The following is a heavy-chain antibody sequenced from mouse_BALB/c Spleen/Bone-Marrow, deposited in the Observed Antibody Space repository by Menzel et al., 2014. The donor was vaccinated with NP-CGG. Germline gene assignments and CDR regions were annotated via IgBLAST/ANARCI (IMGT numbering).Heavy chain of an antibody. J-gene: IGHJ4*01. Sequence: QVQLQQSGAELVKPGASVKLSCKAPGYTFXSYYMYWVKQRPGQGLEWIGEINPSNGGTNFNEKFKSRATLTVDKSSSTAYMQLSSLTSEDSAVYYCTRLPHWGQGTSVTVSS. D-gene: IGHD5-1*01. CDR2: INPSNGGT. V-gene: IGHV1S81*02. CDR3: TRLPH. CDR1: GYTFXSYY.